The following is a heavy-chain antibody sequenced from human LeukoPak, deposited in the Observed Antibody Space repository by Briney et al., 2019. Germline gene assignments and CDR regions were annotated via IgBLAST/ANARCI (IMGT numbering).Heavy chain of an antibody. V-gene: IGHV3-23*01. Sequence: GGSLRLSCAASGFTFSDYAMSWIRQAPGKGLEWVSGISNSGGTTYYADSVEGRLTMSRDNAKNSLYLQMNCLRAEDTAVYYCARRGYSSGWCEDAFDIWGQGIMVTVSS. D-gene: IGHD6-19*01. CDR2: ISNSGGTT. J-gene: IGHJ3*02. CDR3: ARRGYSSGWCEDAFDI. CDR1: GFTFSDYA.